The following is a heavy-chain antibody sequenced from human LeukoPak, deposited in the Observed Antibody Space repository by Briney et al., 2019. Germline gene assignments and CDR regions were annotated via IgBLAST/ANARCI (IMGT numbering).Heavy chain of an antibody. J-gene: IGHJ4*02. Sequence: ASVKVSCKASGYTFTGYYMHWVRQAPGQRLEWMGWINPNSGGTNYAQKFQSRVTMTRDTSISTAYMELSRLRSDDTAVYYCARSDYYDSSGYDYWGQGTLVTVSS. V-gene: IGHV1-2*02. D-gene: IGHD3-22*01. CDR2: INPNSGGT. CDR3: ARSDYYDSSGYDY. CDR1: GYTFTGYY.